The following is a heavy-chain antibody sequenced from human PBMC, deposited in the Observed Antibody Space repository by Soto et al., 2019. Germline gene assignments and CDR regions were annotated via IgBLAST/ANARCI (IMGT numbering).Heavy chain of an antibody. Sequence: SETLSLTCTVSGGSIISGGYYWIWIRQHPGKGLEWIGYIYYSGSTYYNPSLKSRVTISVDTSKNQFSLKLSSVTAADTAVYYCARDEQMVRGVNWFDPWGQGTLVTVSS. CDR2: IYYSGST. D-gene: IGHD3-10*01. CDR1: GGSIISGGYY. CDR3: ARDEQMVRGVNWFDP. J-gene: IGHJ5*02. V-gene: IGHV4-31*03.